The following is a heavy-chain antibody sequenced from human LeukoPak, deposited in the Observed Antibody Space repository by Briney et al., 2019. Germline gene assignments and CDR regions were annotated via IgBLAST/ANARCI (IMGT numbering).Heavy chain of an antibody. V-gene: IGHV3-7*01. D-gene: IGHD2/OR15-2a*01. J-gene: IGHJ4*02. Sequence: PGGSLRLSCAASGFSFSRYWMSWVRQAPGKGLEWVAHIKQDGSQKYDVDSVKGRFTFSRDNAKNSLYLQMNSLRAEDTAVYYCARTSFYSFDYWGQGTLVTVSS. CDR3: ARTSFYSFDY. CDR2: IKQDGSQK. CDR1: GFSFSRYW.